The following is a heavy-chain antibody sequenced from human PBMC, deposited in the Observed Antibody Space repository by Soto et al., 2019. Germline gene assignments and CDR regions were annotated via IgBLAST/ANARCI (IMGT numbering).Heavy chain of an antibody. CDR2: IHPGGQTI. D-gene: IGHD2-15*01. V-gene: IGHV3-48*03. Sequence: PGGSLRLSCAASGFTFSSYDMYWVRQAPGRGLEWISYIHPGGQTIFYEEFVKGRSTISRDNAKNAVYVQMSMLSAEDTAVYYWARRGSRWGQGTMVTVSS. CDR1: GFTFSSYD. CDR3: ARRGSR. J-gene: IGHJ3*01.